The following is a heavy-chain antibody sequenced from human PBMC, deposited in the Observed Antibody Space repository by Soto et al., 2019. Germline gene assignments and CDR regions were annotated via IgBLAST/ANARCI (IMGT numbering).Heavy chain of an antibody. CDR1: GFTLSSYW. V-gene: IGHV3-74*01. J-gene: IGHJ4*02. Sequence: EVQLVESGGGLVQPGGSLRLSCAASGFTLSSYWMHWVRQAPGKGLVWVSRINSDGSSTSYAESVKGRFTISRDNAKYALYLQMNSLSAEDTAVDYCTSRPPMYCSSSSCDASPVDYWGQGTLVTVAS. CDR3: TSRPPMYCSSSSCDASPVDY. D-gene: IGHD2-2*01. CDR2: INSDGSST.